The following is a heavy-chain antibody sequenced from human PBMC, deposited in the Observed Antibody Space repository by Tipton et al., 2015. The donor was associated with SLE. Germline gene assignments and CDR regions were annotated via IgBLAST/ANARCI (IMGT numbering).Heavy chain of an antibody. CDR3: ARDRTTAYYYYFYMDV. CDR1: GFTFSSYA. CDR2: ISYDGSNK. Sequence: SLRLSCAASGFTFSSYAMHWVRQAPGKGLEWVAVISYDGSNKYYADSVKGRFTISRDNSKNTLYLQMNSLRAEDTAVYYCARDRTTAYYYYFYMDVWGKGTTVTVSS. D-gene: IGHD1/OR15-1a*01. J-gene: IGHJ6*03. V-gene: IGHV3-30*04.